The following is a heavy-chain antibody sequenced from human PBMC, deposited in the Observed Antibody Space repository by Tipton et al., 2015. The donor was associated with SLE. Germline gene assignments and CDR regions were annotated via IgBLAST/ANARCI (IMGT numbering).Heavy chain of an antibody. J-gene: IGHJ4*02. CDR3: ARDPLHLEEFSLPGFDY. V-gene: IGHV4-34*01. CDR1: GGSFSGYY. D-gene: IGHD3-16*02. Sequence: TLSLTCVVYGGSFSGYYWSWIRQAPGKGLEWFGEINHSGTTNYNLSLKSRVTMSADTSRNQFSLKLTSVTAADTAVYYCARDPLHLEEFSLPGFDYWGQGTLVTVSS. CDR2: INHSGTT.